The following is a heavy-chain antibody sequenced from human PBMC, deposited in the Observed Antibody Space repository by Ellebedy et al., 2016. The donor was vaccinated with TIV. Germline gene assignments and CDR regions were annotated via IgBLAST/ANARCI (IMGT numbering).Heavy chain of an antibody. CDR3: ARGGAGFDSMNRELSFDS. D-gene: IGHD1-26*01. Sequence: GGSLRLXXVASGFTFSSYGMHWVRQAPGKGLEWVAFIRSSINSISYADSVKGRFTISRDDAENSLYLQMNSLRDEDTALYYCARGGAGFDSMNRELSFDSWGQGTLVIVSS. J-gene: IGHJ4*02. CDR1: GFTFSSYG. CDR2: IRSSINSI. V-gene: IGHV3-48*02.